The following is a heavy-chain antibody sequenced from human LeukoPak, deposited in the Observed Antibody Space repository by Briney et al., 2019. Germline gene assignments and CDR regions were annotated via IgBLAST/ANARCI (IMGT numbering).Heavy chain of an antibody. Sequence: GGSLRLSCAASGFTVSSNYMSWVRQAPGKGLEWVSTISGSGDNTYYADSLKGRFTISRDSSKNTLYLQMNSLRAEDAAVYYCAKQTRTTTAPDYWGQGTLVTVSS. V-gene: IGHV3-23*01. J-gene: IGHJ4*02. CDR2: ISGSGDNT. CDR3: AKQTRTTTAPDY. D-gene: IGHD1-1*01. CDR1: GFTVSSNY.